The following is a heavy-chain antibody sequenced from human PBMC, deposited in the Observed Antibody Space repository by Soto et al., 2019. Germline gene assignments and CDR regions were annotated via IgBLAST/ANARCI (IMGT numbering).Heavy chain of an antibody. V-gene: IGHV3-33*01. CDR3: ARDRYAAPEGPRPDY. J-gene: IGHJ4*02. CDR1: GFTFSSYG. Sequence: PGGSLRLSCAASGFTFSSYGMHWVRQAPGKGLEWVAVIWYDGSNKYYADSVKGRFTISRDNSKNTLYLQMNSLRAEDTAVYYCARDRYAAPEGPRPDYWGQGTLVTVSS. D-gene: IGHD6-6*01. CDR2: IWYDGSNK.